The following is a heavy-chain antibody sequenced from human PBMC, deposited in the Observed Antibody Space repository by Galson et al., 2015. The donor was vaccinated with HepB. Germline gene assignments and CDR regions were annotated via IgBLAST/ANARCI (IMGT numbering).Heavy chain of an antibody. J-gene: IGHJ4*02. CDR2: IYYSGST. D-gene: IGHD4/OR15-4a*01. CDR1: GGSVSSYF. Sequence: ETLSLTCTVSGGSVSSYFWSWIRQPPGEGLEWIGYIYYSGSTNYNPSLKSRVTISVDTSKNQFSLKLNSVTAADTAVYYCARTGTAMVHLDYWGQGTLVTVSS. V-gene: IGHV4-59*02. CDR3: ARTGTAMVHLDY.